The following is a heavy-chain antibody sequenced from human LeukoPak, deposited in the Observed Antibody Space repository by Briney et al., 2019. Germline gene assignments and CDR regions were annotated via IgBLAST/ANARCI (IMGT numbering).Heavy chain of an antibody. CDR2: IVPIFGTA. V-gene: IGHV1-69*05. J-gene: IGHJ6*03. Sequence: SVKVSCKASGGTFSSYAISWVRQAPGQGLEWMGRIVPIFGTANYAQKFQGRVTITTDESTSTAYMELSSLRSEDTAVYYCARAVNRGYYYYYMDVWGKGTTVTVSS. CDR1: GGTFSSYA. CDR3: ARAVNRGYYYYYMDV. D-gene: IGHD2/OR15-2a*01.